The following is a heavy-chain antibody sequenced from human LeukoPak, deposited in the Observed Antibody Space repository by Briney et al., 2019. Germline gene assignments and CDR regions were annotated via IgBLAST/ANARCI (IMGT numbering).Heavy chain of an antibody. CDR2: IYYSGST. CDR1: GGSIRSSYYY. CDR3: ARAAYCGGDCPDGNWFDP. Sequence: SETLSLTCTVSGGSIRSSYYYWGWIRQHPGKGLEWIGYIYYSGSTYYNPSLKSRVTISVDTSKNQFSLKLSSVTAADTAVYYCARAAYCGGDCPDGNWFDPWGQGTLVTVSS. V-gene: IGHV4-31*03. J-gene: IGHJ5*02. D-gene: IGHD2-21*02.